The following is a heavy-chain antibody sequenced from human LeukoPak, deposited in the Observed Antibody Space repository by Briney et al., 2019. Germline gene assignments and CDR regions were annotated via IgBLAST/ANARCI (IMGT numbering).Heavy chain of an antibody. Sequence: SETLSLTCTVSGGSMSPYHWGWIRQPPGKGLEWIGYIYYSGSTNYNPSLKSRVTISVDTSKNQFSLKLSSVTAADTAVYYCARDLYNWNDPEYSYGMDVWGQGTTVTVSS. CDR2: IYYSGST. V-gene: IGHV4-59*01. CDR3: ARDLYNWNDPEYSYGMDV. CDR1: GGSMSPYH. D-gene: IGHD1-1*01. J-gene: IGHJ6*02.